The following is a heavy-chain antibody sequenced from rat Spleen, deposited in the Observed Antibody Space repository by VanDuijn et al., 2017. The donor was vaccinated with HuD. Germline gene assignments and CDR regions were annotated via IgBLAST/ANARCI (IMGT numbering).Heavy chain of an antibody. CDR3: TRGTYYRH. CDR1: GFIFSDFY. Sequence: EVQLVESAGGLVQPGRSLKLSCAASGFIFSDFYMAWVRQAPAKGLEWVASISYEGSGTYYGDSVKGRFTISRDIANSTLYLRMNSLRSEDTATYYCTRGTYYRHWGQGVMVTVSS. D-gene: IGHD1-9*01. J-gene: IGHJ2*01. V-gene: IGHV5-22*01. CDR2: ISYEGSGT.